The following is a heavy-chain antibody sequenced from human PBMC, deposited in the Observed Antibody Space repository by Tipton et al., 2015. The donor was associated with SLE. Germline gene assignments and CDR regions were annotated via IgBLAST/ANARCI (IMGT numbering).Heavy chain of an antibody. D-gene: IGHD3-10*01. CDR1: GGSISSHY. V-gene: IGHV4-59*11. CDR2: IYYTGST. J-gene: IGHJ4*02. Sequence: TLSLTCTVSGGSISSHYWSWIRQPPGKGLEWIGYIYYTGSTNYNPSLKSRVTISLDTSKNQFSLKLSSVTAADTAVYYCARSSGMVDYWGQGTLVTVSS. CDR3: ARSSGMVDY.